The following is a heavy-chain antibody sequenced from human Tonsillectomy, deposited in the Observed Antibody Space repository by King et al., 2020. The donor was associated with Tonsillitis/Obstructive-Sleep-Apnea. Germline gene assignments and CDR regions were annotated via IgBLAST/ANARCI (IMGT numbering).Heavy chain of an antibody. CDR1: GGSISSSDYY. CDR2: INYRGST. CDR3: ATLGLGIGADYFDF. V-gene: IGHV4-39*01. Sequence: QLQESGPGLVKPSETLSLTCIVSGGSISSSDYYWGWIRQPPGQGLEWIGSINYRGSTYYNPSLKSPVTISVDTSKSQFSLKVNSVTAADTAVYYCATLGLGIGADYFDFWGQGTLVTVSS. D-gene: IGHD7-27*01. J-gene: IGHJ4*02.